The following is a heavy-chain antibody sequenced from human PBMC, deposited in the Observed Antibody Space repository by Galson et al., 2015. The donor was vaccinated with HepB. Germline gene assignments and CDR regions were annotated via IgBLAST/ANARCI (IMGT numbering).Heavy chain of an antibody. D-gene: IGHD4-23*01. V-gene: IGHV1-69*13. CDR1: GGTFSSYA. CDR3: ARVPMTTVVREYYFDY. Sequence: SVKVSCKASGGTFSSYAISWVRQAPGQGLEWMGGIIPIFGTANYAQKFQGRVTITADESTSTAYMELSSLRSEDTAVYYCARVPMTTVVREYYFDYWGQGTLVTVSS. J-gene: IGHJ4*02. CDR2: IIPIFGTA.